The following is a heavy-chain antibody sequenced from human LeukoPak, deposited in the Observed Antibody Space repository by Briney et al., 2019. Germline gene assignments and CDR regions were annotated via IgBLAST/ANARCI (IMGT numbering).Heavy chain of an antibody. Sequence: ASVKVSCKASGYTFTGYYMHWVRQAPGQGLEWMGRINPNSGGTNYAQKFQGRVTMTRDTSISTAYMELSRLRSDDTAVYYCARVKRWTQLASDIWGQGTMVTVSS. CDR3: ARVKRWTQLASDI. D-gene: IGHD5-18*01. V-gene: IGHV1-2*06. CDR1: GYTFTGYY. CDR2: INPNSGGT. J-gene: IGHJ3*02.